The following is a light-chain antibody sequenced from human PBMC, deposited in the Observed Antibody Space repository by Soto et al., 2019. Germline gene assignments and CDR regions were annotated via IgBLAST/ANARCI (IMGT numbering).Light chain of an antibody. CDR2: EVY. CDR3: ASYAGSNNWGV. J-gene: IGLJ3*02. CDR1: GNDVGGYNY. V-gene: IGLV2-8*01. Sequence: QSALTQPPSASGSPGQSVTISCTGTGNDVGGYNYVSWYQQYPGKAPKLIIYEVYKRPSGVPDRFSGSKSGNTASLTVSGLQAEDEADYYCASYAGSNNWGVFGGGTKLT.